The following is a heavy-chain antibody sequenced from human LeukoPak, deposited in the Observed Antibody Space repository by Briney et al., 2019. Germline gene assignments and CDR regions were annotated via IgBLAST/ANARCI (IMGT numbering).Heavy chain of an antibody. CDR1: GESISSHS. CDR3: ARDWGYD. D-gene: IGHD5-12*01. V-gene: IGHV4-59*11. J-gene: IGHJ4*02. Sequence: SETLSLTCTVSGESISSHSWTWIRQPPGKGLEYLGYVYNSGSPKYNPSLESRVTISVDTSKNQFSLKLNSVTAADTAVYYCARDWGYDWGQGTPVTVSS. CDR2: VYNSGSP.